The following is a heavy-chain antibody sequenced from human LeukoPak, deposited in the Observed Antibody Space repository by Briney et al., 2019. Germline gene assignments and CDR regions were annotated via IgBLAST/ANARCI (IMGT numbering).Heavy chain of an antibody. Sequence: GASVKVSCKASGYTFTSYDINWVRQATGQGLELMGWMNPNSGNTGYAQKFQGRVTMTRNTSISTAYMELSSLRSEDTAVYYCARGRYCSGGSCYHENWFDPWGQGTLVTVSS. V-gene: IGHV1-8*01. CDR2: MNPNSGNT. D-gene: IGHD2-15*01. CDR3: ARGRYCSGGSCYHENWFDP. J-gene: IGHJ5*02. CDR1: GYTFTSYD.